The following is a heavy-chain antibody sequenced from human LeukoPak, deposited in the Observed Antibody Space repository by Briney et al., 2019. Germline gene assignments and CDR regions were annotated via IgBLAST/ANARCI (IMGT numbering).Heavy chain of an antibody. CDR3: AKDYDSSGYYQGFDY. J-gene: IGHJ4*02. V-gene: IGHV3-30-3*01. D-gene: IGHD3-22*01. CDR2: ISYDGSNK. Sequence: PGGSLRLSCAASGFTFSSYAMHWVRQAPGKGLEWVAVISYDGSNKYYADSVKGRFTISRDNPKNSLYLQMNSLRAEDTALYYCAKDYDSSGYYQGFDYWGQGTLVTVSS. CDR1: GFTFSSYA.